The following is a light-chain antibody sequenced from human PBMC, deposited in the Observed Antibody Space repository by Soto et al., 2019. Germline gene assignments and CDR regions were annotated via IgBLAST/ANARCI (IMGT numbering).Light chain of an antibody. CDR1: GSDFGGYNF. CDR3: CSYTSYSPYV. Sequence: QSVLTQPASVSGSPGQSITISCTGTGSDFGGYNFVSWYQHRPGKAPKLMIYAVSNRPSGVSNRFSGSKSGNTASLTISGLQAEDEADYYCCSYTSYSPYVFGTGTKVTGL. V-gene: IGLV2-14*01. CDR2: AVS. J-gene: IGLJ1*01.